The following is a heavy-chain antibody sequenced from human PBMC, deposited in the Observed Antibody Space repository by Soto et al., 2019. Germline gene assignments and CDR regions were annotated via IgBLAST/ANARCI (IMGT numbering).Heavy chain of an antibody. Sequence: ASVKVSCKASGFTFTSSAMQWVRQARGQRLEWIGWIVVGSGNTNYAQKFQERVTITRDMSTSTAYMELSSLRSEDTAVYYCARDQGITIFGVYSMYYYGMDFWGQGSTVTGSS. V-gene: IGHV1-58*02. J-gene: IGHJ6*02. CDR1: GFTFTSSA. CDR3: ARDQGITIFGVYSMYYYGMDF. CDR2: IVVGSGNT. D-gene: IGHD3-3*01.